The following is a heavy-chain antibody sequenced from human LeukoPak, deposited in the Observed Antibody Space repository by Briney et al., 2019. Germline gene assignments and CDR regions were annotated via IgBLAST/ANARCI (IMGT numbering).Heavy chain of an antibody. CDR2: INPSGGST. Sequence: ASVKVSCKASGYTFTSYYMHWVRQAPGQGVEWMGIINPSGGSTSYAQKLQGRVTMTRDTSTSTVYMELSSLRSEDTAVYYCLVLGYCSGGSSPPNAFDIWGQGTMVTVSS. CDR3: LVLGYCSGGSSPPNAFDI. CDR1: GYTFTSYY. V-gene: IGHV1-46*04. D-gene: IGHD2-15*01. J-gene: IGHJ3*02.